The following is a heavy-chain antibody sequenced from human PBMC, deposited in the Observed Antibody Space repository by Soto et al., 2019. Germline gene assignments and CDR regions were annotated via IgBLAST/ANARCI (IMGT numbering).Heavy chain of an antibody. CDR2: ISYDGSNK. J-gene: IGHJ6*02. Sequence: QVQLVESGGGVVQPGRSLRLSCAASGFTFSSYAMHWVRQAPGKGLEWVAVISYDGSNKYYADSVKGRFTISRDNSKNTLYLQMNSLRAEDTAVYYCARDRGGGDYAYYYGMDVWGQGTTATVSS. V-gene: IGHV3-30-3*01. CDR3: ARDRGGGDYAYYYGMDV. CDR1: GFTFSSYA. D-gene: IGHD4-17*01.